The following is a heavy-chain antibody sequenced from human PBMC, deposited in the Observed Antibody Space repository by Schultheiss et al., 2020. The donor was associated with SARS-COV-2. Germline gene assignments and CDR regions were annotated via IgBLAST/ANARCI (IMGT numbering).Heavy chain of an antibody. Sequence: GGSLRLSCAASGFTFSSYDMHWVRQAPGKGLEWVAVIWYDGSNKYYADSVKGRFTISRDNSKNTLYLQMSSLRAEDTAVYYCVKGGYYDFWSGYYPEYYYYGMDVWGQGTTVTVSS. D-gene: IGHD3-3*01. V-gene: IGHV3-33*08. CDR1: GFTFSSYD. CDR3: VKGGYYDFWSGYYPEYYYYGMDV. J-gene: IGHJ6*02. CDR2: IWYDGSNK.